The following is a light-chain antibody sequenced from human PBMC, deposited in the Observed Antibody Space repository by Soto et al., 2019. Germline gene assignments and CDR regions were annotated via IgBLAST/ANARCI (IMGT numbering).Light chain of an antibody. CDR1: NSDVGGYDY. Sequence: QSALTQPASVSGSPGQSITISCTGTNSDVGGYDYVSWYQQHPGKAPKLMIYEVTYRPSGVSNRFSGSKSGNTASLTISGLQAEDEADYYCGAYTSSNTRVFGTGTKLTVL. CDR2: EVT. CDR3: GAYTSSNTRV. J-gene: IGLJ1*01. V-gene: IGLV2-14*01.